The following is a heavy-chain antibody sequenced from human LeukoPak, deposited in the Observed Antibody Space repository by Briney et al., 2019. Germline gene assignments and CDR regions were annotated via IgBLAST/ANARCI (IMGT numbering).Heavy chain of an antibody. CDR3: AGASQWLAFDY. J-gene: IGHJ4*02. D-gene: IGHD6-19*01. Sequence: GGSLRLSCAASGFTVSSNYMSWVRQAPGKGLEWVSVIYNGGSTNYADSVKGRLTISRDNSKNTLYLQMNSLRAEDTAVYFCAGASQWLAFDYWGQGTLVTVSS. CDR2: IYNGGST. CDR1: GFTVSSNY. V-gene: IGHV3-66*01.